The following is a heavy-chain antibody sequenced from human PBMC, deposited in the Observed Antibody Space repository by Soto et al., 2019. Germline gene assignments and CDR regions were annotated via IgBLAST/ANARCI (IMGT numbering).Heavy chain of an antibody. CDR3: AKDRGRATAGEYYYYGMDV. CDR2: INPSGGST. Sequence: EASVKVSCKASGYTFTSYYIHWVRQAPGQGLEWMGMINPSGGSTDYAQNFQGRVTMTRDPSTSTVYMELSSLRSDDTAVYYCAKDRGRATAGEYYYYGMDVWGQGNTVTVSS. V-gene: IGHV1-46*01. D-gene: IGHD6-13*01. CDR1: GYTFTSYY. J-gene: IGHJ6*02.